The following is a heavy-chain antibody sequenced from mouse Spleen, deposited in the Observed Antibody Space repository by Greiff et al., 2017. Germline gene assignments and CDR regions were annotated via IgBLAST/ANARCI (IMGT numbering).Heavy chain of an antibody. J-gene: IGHJ3*01. CDR3: ARKGSSGYVFAY. V-gene: IGHV5-9*01. CDR1: GFTFSSYY. D-gene: IGHD3-1*01. Sequence: DVMLVESGGGLVKLGGSLKLSCAASGFTFSSYYMSWVRQTPEKRLEWVATISSGGGSTYYPDSVKGRFTISRDNAKNTLYLQMSSLNSEDTAVYYCARKGSSGYVFAYWGQGTLVTVSA. CDR2: ISSGGGST.